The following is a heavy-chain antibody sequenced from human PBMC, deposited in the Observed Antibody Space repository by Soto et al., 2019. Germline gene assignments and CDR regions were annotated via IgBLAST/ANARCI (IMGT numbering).Heavy chain of an antibody. CDR3: ARHTSYCSSTSCSLAY. CDR1: GYSFTSYR. V-gene: IGHV5-51*01. J-gene: IGHJ4*02. CDR2: IYPGDSDT. Sequence: GESLKISCKGSGYSFTSYRIGWVRQMPGKGLEWMGIIYPGDSDTRYSPSFQGQVTISADKSISTAYLQWSSLKASDTAMYYCARHTSYCSSTSCSLAYWGQGTLVTVTS. D-gene: IGHD2-2*01.